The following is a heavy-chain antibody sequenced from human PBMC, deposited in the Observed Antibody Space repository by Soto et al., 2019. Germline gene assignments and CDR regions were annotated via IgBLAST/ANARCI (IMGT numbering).Heavy chain of an antibody. J-gene: IGHJ6*02. CDR2: IIPIFGTA. CDR3: MRGRAVPPPIRHYYYGMDV. Sequence: SVKVSCKASGGTFSSYAISWVRQAPGQGKAWMGGIIPIFGTANYAQKFQGRVTITADKSTSTAYMELSSLRSEDTAVYYGMRGRAVPPPIRHYYYGMDVWGQGTTAT. V-gene: IGHV1-69*06. D-gene: IGHD2-2*02. CDR1: GGTFSSYA.